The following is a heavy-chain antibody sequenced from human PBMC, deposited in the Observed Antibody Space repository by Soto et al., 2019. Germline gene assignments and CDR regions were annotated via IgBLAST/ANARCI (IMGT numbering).Heavy chain of an antibody. J-gene: IGHJ4*02. V-gene: IGHV3-21*01. CDR3: ARDPNNWNDLGGPPNKFDY. CDR1: GFTFSSYS. CDR2: ISSSSSYI. D-gene: IGHD1-1*01. Sequence: GGSLRLSCAASGFTFSSYSMNWVRQAPGKGLEWVSSISSSSSYIYYADSVKGRFTISRDNAKNSLYLQMNSLRAEDTAVYYCARDPNNWNDLGGPPNKFDYWGQGTLVTVSS.